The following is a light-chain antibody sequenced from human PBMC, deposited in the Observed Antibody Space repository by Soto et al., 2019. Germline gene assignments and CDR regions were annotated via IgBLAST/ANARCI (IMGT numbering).Light chain of an antibody. CDR1: QGISRW. CDR2: TAS. V-gene: IGKV1-12*01. J-gene: IGKJ4*01. Sequence: DIQMTQSPSSVSASVGDRVTITCRASQGISRWLVWYQQKPGKAPNLLIHTASSLQGGVPSRFSGSGSGTDFSRTISSLQPEDFATYYCQQANSFPLTFGGGTKVEIK. CDR3: QQANSFPLT.